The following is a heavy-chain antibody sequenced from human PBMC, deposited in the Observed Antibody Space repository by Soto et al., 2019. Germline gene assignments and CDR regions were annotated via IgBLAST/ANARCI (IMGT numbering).Heavy chain of an antibody. V-gene: IGHV4-28*01. Sequence: LSLTCAVSGYSISSSNWWGCVRQPPGKGLEWIGYIYYSGTTYYNPSLKSRVTMSVDTSKNQFSLKLTSVTAVDTAVYYCARREIQGPIDYWGQGTLVTVSS. D-gene: IGHD1-26*01. CDR1: GYSISSSNW. CDR2: IYYSGTT. CDR3: ARREIQGPIDY. J-gene: IGHJ4*02.